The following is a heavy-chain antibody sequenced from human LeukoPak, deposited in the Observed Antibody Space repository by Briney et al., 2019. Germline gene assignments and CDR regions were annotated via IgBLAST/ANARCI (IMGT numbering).Heavy chain of an antibody. CDR3: ARDRGGGSGSYYRYYYYGMDV. Sequence: GGSLRLSCAASGFTFSSYSMNWVRQAPGKGLEWVPSISSSSSYIYYADSVKGRFTISRDNAKNSLYLQMNSLRAEDTAVYYCARDRGGGSGSYYRYYYYGMDVWGKGTTVTVSS. J-gene: IGHJ6*04. V-gene: IGHV3-21*01. CDR1: GFTFSSYS. D-gene: IGHD3-10*01. CDR2: ISSSSSYI.